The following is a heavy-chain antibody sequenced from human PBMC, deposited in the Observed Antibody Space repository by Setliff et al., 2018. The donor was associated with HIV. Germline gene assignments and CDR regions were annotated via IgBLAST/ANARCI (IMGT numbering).Heavy chain of an antibody. D-gene: IGHD6-6*01. CDR1: GGSISSSSYY. CDR3: ARIPYSSSSVY. J-gene: IGHJ4*02. Sequence: PSETLSLTCTVSGGSISSSSYYWGWIRQPPGKGLEWIGIIYYSRSTYYNPSLKSRVTISVDTSKNQLSLKLSSVTAADTAVYYCARIPYSSSSVYWGQGTLVTVSS. V-gene: IGHV4-39*01. CDR2: IYYSRST.